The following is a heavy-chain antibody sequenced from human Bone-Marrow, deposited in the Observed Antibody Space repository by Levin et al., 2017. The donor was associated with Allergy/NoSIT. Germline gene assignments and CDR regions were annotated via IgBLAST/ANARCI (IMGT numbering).Heavy chain of an antibody. CDR1: GFTVSSNY. V-gene: IGHV3-53*01. Sequence: GESLKISCAASGFTVSSNYMSWVRQAPGKGLEWVSVIYSGGSTYYADSVKGRFTISRDNSKNTLYLQMNSLRAEDTAVYYCARDSGYSSGWYWRYFDYWGQGTLVTVSS. CDR3: ARDSGYSSGWYWRYFDY. CDR2: IYSGGST. J-gene: IGHJ4*02. D-gene: IGHD6-19*01.